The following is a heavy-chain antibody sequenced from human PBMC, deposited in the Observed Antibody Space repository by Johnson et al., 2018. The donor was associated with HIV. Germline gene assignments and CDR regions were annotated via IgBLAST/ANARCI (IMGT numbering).Heavy chain of an antibody. Sequence: VQLMESGGGVVQPGGSLRLACAASGLTVSSNYMSWVRQAPGKGLEWVSVFFSGGTTYYADSVNGRFTISRDNSKNTLFLQMNSLRADDTALYYCARACRDGYTCDAVASWGQGTMVTVSS. D-gene: IGHD5-24*01. V-gene: IGHV3-66*01. CDR2: FFSGGTT. CDR1: GLTVSSNY. J-gene: IGHJ3*02. CDR3: ARACRDGYTCDAVAS.